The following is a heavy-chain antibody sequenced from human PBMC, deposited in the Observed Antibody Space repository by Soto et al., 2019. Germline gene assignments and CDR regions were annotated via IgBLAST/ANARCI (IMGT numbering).Heavy chain of an antibody. CDR2: ISSTTNYI. Sequence: PGGSLRLSCEVSGFTFTRYSMNWVRQAPGKGLEWVSSISSTTNYIYYADSMKGRFTVSRDNAKNSVYLEMNSLSAEDTAVYYCARESEDLTSNFDYWGQGTLVTVSS. J-gene: IGHJ4*02. V-gene: IGHV3-21*01. CDR3: ARESEDLTSNFDY. CDR1: GFTFTRYS.